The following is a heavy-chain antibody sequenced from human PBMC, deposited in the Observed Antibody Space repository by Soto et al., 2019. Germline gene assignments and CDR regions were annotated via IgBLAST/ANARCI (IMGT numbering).Heavy chain of an antibody. CDR1: GYMFSTYD. J-gene: IGHJ5*02. CDR2: LNPNSGNT. CDR3: ARDHRYNWNVESWFDP. V-gene: IGHV1-8*01. D-gene: IGHD1-20*01. Sequence: QVQLVQSGAEVKKPGASVKVSCKASGYMFSTYDINWVRQAPGQGLEWMGWLNPNSGNTGYAQKFQGRVTMTRNTSRNTAYMELSSLGSDDTAVYYCARDHRYNWNVESWFDPWGQGTLVTVSS.